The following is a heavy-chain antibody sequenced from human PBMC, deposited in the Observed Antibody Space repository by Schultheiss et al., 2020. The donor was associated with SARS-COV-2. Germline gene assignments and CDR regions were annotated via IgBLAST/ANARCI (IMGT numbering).Heavy chain of an antibody. D-gene: IGHD1-26*01. J-gene: IGHJ5*02. CDR3: ARSRSGSYVGWFDP. CDR2: ISSSGSTI. V-gene: IGHV3-48*04. CDR1: GFTFSRYG. Sequence: GESLKISCEASGFTFSRYGIHWVRQAPGKGLEWVSYISSSGSTIYYADSVKGRFTISRDNAKNSLYLQMNSLRAEDTAVYYCARSRSGSYVGWFDPWGQGTLVTVSS.